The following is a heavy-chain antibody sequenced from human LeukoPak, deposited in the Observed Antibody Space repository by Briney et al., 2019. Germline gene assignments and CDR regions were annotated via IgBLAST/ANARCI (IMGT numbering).Heavy chain of an antibody. J-gene: IGHJ4*02. CDR3: ARDYCSRFDY. CDR1: GFTLSRYG. D-gene: IGHD2-21*01. CDR2: INSEGSST. V-gene: IGHV3-74*01. Sequence: GGSLRLSCAASGFTLSRYGMNWVRQAPGKGLVWVSRINSEGSSTTYADSVKGRFTISRDNAKNTLILQMNSLRAEDTAVYYCARDYCSRFDYWGQGTLVTVSS.